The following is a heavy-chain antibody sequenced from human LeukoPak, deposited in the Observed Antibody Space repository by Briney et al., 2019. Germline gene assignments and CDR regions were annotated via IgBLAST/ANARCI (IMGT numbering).Heavy chain of an antibody. CDR2: INHSGST. CDR1: GGSFSGYY. J-gene: IGHJ4*02. Sequence: SETLSLTCAVYGGSFSGYYWSWIRQPPGKGLEWIGEINHSGSTNYNPSLKSRVTISVDTSKNQFSLKLSSMTAADTAVYYCVRDIDYWGQGTLVTVSS. CDR3: VRDIDY. V-gene: IGHV4-34*01.